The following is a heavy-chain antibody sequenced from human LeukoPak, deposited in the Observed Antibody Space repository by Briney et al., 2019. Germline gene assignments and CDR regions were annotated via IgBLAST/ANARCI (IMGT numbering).Heavy chain of an antibody. CDR2: ISGSGGST. CDR3: ANWVVGATPFDY. V-gene: IGHV3-23*01. Sequence: PGGSLRLSCAASGFTFSSYAMSWVRQAPGKGLEWVSAISGSGGSTYYADSVKGRFTVSRDNSKNTLYLQINSLRAEDTAVYYCANWVVGATPFDYWGQGALVTVSS. CDR1: GFTFSSYA. J-gene: IGHJ4*02. D-gene: IGHD2-15*01.